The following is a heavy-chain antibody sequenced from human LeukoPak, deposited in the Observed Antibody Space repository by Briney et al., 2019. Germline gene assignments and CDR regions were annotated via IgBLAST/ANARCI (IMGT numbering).Heavy chain of an antibody. CDR3: ATETEYSNYDAFDI. D-gene: IGHD4-11*01. J-gene: IGHJ3*02. CDR2: ISGGNNAI. CDR1: GFTFTKSE. Sequence: GGSLRLSCAASGFTFTKSEMNWVRQAPGKGLEWLSYISGGNNAIYYADSVKGRFTISRDNGKNSLYLHMSSLRADDTAIYYCATETEYSNYDAFDIWGQGTVVTVSS. V-gene: IGHV3-48*03.